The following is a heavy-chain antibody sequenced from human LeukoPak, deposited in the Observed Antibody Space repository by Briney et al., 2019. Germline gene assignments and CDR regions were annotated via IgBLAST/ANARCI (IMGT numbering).Heavy chain of an antibody. D-gene: IGHD3-3*01. Sequence: SETLSLTCTVSGGTISSSSYYWGWIRQPPGKGLEWIGSIYYSGTTYYNPSLKSRVTISVDTSKSQFSLRLTSVTAADTAVYYCARHVRFWEWLSSYYFDYWGQRTLVTVSS. CDR3: ARHVRFWEWLSSYYFDY. J-gene: IGHJ4*02. CDR1: GGTISSSSYY. V-gene: IGHV4-39*01. CDR2: IYYSGTT.